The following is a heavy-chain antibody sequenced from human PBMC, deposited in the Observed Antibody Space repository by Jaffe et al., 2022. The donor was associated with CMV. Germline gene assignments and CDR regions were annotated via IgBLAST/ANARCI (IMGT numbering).Heavy chain of an antibody. CDR1: GYTFTGYY. Sequence: QVQLVQSGAEVKKPGASVKVSCKASGYTFTGYYIHWVRQAPGQGLEWMGWINPNSGGTNYAQKFHGRVTMTRDTSISTAYMELSRLGSDDTAVYYCARVLSPTAVAGLLSAFDIWGQGTMVTVSS. J-gene: IGHJ3*02. D-gene: IGHD6-19*01. CDR3: ARVLSPTAVAGLLSAFDI. V-gene: IGHV1-2*02. CDR2: INPNSGGT.